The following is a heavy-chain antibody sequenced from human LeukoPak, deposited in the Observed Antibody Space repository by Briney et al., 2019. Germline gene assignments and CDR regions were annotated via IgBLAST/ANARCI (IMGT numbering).Heavy chain of an antibody. CDR2: INHSGST. J-gene: IGHJ4*02. V-gene: IGHV4-34*01. CDR1: GGSFSGYY. Sequence: KTSQTLSLTCAVYGGSFSGYYWSWIRQPPGKGLEWIGEINHSGSTNYNPSLKSRVTISVDTSKNQFSLKLSSVTDADTAVYYCARESPSPFDYWGQGTLVTVSS. CDR3: ARESPSPFDY.